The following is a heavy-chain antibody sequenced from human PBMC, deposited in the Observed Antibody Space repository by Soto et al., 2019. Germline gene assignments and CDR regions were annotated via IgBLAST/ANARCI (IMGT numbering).Heavy chain of an antibody. D-gene: IGHD4-17*01. CDR3: ARDRGDYERCVPYSFDH. Sequence: PGGTMRLSFAASGITFSRYGMHWVRQAQGQGLEWVSSLSSRSRSIYYADSQKGRFTISRDNTKNSLYLQMNNLRAEDTAVYFCARDRGDYERCVPYSFDHWGQGTLVTVSS. J-gene: IGHJ4*02. CDR1: GITFSRYG. CDR2: LSSRSRSI. V-gene: IGHV3-21*01.